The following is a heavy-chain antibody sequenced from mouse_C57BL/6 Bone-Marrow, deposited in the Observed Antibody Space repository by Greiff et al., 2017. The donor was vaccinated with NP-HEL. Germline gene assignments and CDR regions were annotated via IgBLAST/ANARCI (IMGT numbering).Heavy chain of an antibody. CDR1: GFTFSSYA. CDR3: ARGNGYIFAY. D-gene: IGHD2-2*01. J-gene: IGHJ3*01. CDR2: ISDGGSYT. V-gene: IGHV5-4*03. Sequence: EVMLVESGGGLVKPGGSRKLSCAASGFTFSSYAMSWVRQTPEKRLEWVATISDGGSYTYYPDNVKGRFTISRDNAKNNLYLQMSHLKSEDTAMYYCARGNGYIFAYWGQGTLVTVSA.